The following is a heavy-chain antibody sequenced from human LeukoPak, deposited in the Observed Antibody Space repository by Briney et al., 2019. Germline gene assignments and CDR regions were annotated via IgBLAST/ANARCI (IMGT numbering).Heavy chain of an antibody. CDR1: GFTFSSYA. CDR2: ISGSGGST. V-gene: IGHV3-23*01. D-gene: IGHD2-15*01. Sequence: PGGSLRLSCAASGFTFSSYAMSWVRQAPGKGLEWVSAISGSGGSTYYADSVKGRFTISRDNSKNTLYLQMNSLRAEDTAVYYCARARGGSLAILQGAPDAFDIWGQGTMVTVSS. CDR3: ARARGGSLAILQGAPDAFDI. J-gene: IGHJ3*02.